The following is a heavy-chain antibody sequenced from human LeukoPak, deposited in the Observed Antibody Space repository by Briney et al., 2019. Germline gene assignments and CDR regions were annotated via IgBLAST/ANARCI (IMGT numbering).Heavy chain of an antibody. J-gene: IGHJ6*02. CDR3: AREDPQTTVPEGMDV. CDR2: IYYSGTT. CDR1: GGSISYYY. V-gene: IGHV4-59*01. D-gene: IGHD4-17*01. Sequence: SETLSLTCTVPGGSISYYYWSWIRQSPGKGLEWIGYIYYSGTTNYNPSLKSRVTISVDTSKNQFSLQLRSVTAADTAVYYCAREDPQTTVPEGMDVWGQGTTVTVSS.